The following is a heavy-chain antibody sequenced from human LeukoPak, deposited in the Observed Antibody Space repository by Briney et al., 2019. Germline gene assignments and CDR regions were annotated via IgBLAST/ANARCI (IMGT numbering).Heavy chain of an antibody. Sequence: GASVKVSCKASGYTFTSYYMHWVRQAPGQGLEWMGIINPSGGSTIYAQKFEGRVTMTRDTSTSTVYMELSSVRSEDTAVYSRVRGHVYCSSTGCSLSWFDPWGQGALVTVSS. J-gene: IGHJ5*02. D-gene: IGHD2-2*01. CDR3: VRGHVYCSSTGCSLSWFDP. CDR1: GYTFTSYY. CDR2: INPSGGST. V-gene: IGHV1-46*01.